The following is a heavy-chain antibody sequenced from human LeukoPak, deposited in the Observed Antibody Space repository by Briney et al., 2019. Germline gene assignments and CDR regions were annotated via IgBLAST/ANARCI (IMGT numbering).Heavy chain of an antibody. V-gene: IGHV3-7*01. Sequence: GGSLRLSCAASGFTFSSYWMSWVRQAPGKGLEWVANIKQDGSEKYYVDSVKGRFTISRDNAKNSLYLQMNSLRAEDMAVYYCARDSSSWYGRCYYYYMDVWGKGTTVTVSS. CDR2: IKQDGSEK. CDR1: GFTFSSYW. D-gene: IGHD6-13*01. CDR3: ARDSSSWYGRCYYYYMDV. J-gene: IGHJ6*03.